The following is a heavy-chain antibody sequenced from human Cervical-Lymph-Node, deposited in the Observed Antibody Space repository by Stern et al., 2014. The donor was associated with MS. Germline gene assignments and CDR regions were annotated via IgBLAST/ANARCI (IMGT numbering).Heavy chain of an antibody. D-gene: IGHD3-3*01. Sequence: EVQLVESGGGLIQPGGSLRLSCAAPGFIVSKNYMSWVRQAPGKGLEWVSLIYTDGSTYYAGSVKGRFTISRASSKNKLFLQMNSLRAEDTAMYYCARAIFGVNTAAMAPDAFDSWGQGTMVTVSS. CDR2: IYTDGST. CDR3: ARAIFGVNTAAMAPDAFDS. J-gene: IGHJ3*01. V-gene: IGHV3-53*01. CDR1: GFIVSKNY.